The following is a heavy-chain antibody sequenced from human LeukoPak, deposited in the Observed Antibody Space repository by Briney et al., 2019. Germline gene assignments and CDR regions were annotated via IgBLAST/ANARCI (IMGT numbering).Heavy chain of an antibody. Sequence: SETLSLTCAVYGGSFSGYYWSWIRQPPGKGLEWIGEINHSGSTNYNPSLKSRVTISVDTSKNQFSLKLSSVTAADTAVYYCARHPPLRCFDWLFNPYFDYWGQGTLVTVSS. CDR1: GGSFSGYY. CDR2: INHSGST. D-gene: IGHD3-9*01. V-gene: IGHV4-34*01. CDR3: ARHPPLRCFDWLFNPYFDY. J-gene: IGHJ4*02.